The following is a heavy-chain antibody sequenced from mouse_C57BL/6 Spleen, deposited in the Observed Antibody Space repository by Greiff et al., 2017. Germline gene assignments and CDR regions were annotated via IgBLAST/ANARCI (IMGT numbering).Heavy chain of an antibody. CDR3: AGDGDCSSTDFGV. V-gene: IGHV5-4*01. CDR1: GFTFSSYA. D-gene: IGHD1-1*01. J-gene: IGHJ1*03. Sequence: EVKLVESGGGLVKPGGSLKLSCAASGFTFSSYAMSWVRQTPEKRLEWVATISAGGSYTYYPDNVQGRFTISRDNAKNNLYLQMSHLKSEDTAMYYCAGDGDCSSTDFGVWGTGTTVTVSS. CDR2: ISAGGSYT.